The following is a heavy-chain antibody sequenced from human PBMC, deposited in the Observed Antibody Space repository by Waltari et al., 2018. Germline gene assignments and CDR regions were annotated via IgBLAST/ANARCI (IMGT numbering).Heavy chain of an antibody. CDR2: VDPEDGET. CDR1: GYTFTHYD. D-gene: IGHD6-13*01. CDR3: ATSSIAAAGRFDY. J-gene: IGHJ4*02. V-gene: IGHV1-69-2*01. Sequence: EVQLVQSWAEVNKPGATVKISCKASGYTFTHYDLHEGQQAPWEGLEWMGRVDPEDGETIYAEKFQGRVTITADTSTDTAYMELSSLRSEDTAVSYCATSSIAAAGRFDYWGQGTLVTVSS.